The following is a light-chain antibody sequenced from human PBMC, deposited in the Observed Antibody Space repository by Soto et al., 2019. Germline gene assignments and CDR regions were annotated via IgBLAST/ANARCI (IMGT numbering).Light chain of an antibody. V-gene: IGKV1-12*01. CDR2: SAS. CDR3: QQANSFPYT. J-gene: IGKJ2*01. CDR1: QDISSW. Sequence: DIQMTQSPSSVSASVGDRVTITCRASQDISSWLAGYHQKPGKAPKLLMYSASTFRSGVPSRFSSSGSGTDFTLTISSLQPEDFATSYCQQANSFPYTFGQGTKLEIK.